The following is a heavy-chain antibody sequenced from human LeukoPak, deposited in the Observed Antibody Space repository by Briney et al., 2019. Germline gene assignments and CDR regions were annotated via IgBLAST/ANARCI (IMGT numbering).Heavy chain of an antibody. CDR1: GFTFTNYA. D-gene: IGHD2-15*01. CDR3: ARLFGLLLPFDF. CDR2: SGSGGSP. J-gene: IGHJ3*01. V-gene: IGHV3-23*01. Sequence: PGGSLRLSCAASGFTFTNYAMSWVRQAPGKGLEWVSTSGSGGSPFYADSVKGRFTISRDNSKNTLYLQMNSLRAEDTAVYYCARLFGLLLPFDFWRQGTMVTVSS.